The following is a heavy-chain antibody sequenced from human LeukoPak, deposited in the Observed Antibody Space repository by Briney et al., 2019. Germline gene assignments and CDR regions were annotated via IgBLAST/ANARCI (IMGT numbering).Heavy chain of an antibody. D-gene: IGHD1-7*01. CDR2: ISAYNGNT. V-gene: IGHV1-18*01. CDR3: ARVRTGTTLVYYYYGMDV. Sequence: ASVKVSCKASGYTFTSYGISWVRQAPGQGLEWMGWISAYNGNTNYAQKLQGRVTMTTDTSTSTAYTELRSLRSDDTAVYYCARVRTGTTLVYYYYGMDVWGQGTTVTVSS. CDR1: GYTFTSYG. J-gene: IGHJ6*02.